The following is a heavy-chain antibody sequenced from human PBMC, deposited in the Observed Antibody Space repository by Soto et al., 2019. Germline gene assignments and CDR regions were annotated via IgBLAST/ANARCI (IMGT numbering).Heavy chain of an antibody. V-gene: IGHV3-33*01. J-gene: IGHJ4*02. D-gene: IGHD3-22*01. CDR2: IWYDGSNK. CDR1: GFTFSSYG. CDR3: ARDRPSYYDSSGYYPSTFSFDY. Sequence: PGGSLRLSCAASGFTFSSYGMHWVRQAPGKGLEWVAVIWYDGSNKYYADSVKGRFTISRDNSKNTLYLQMNSLRAEDTAVYYCARDRPSYYDSSGYYPSTFSFDYWGQGTLVTVSS.